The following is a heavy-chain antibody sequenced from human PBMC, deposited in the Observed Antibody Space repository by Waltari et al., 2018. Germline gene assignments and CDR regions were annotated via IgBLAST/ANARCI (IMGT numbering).Heavy chain of an antibody. CDR1: GFTFSTHW. Sequence: EAQLVESGGGLVQPGGSLRLSCAVTGFTFSTHWMHWVRQAPGKGLEWVSRINGDGSRPTYADSVKGRFTISRDNAKNTLYLQMNSLRAEDTAVYYCAADPDSDGYSRFDHWGQGTLATVSS. CDR2: INGDGSRP. D-gene: IGHD5-18*01. J-gene: IGHJ4*02. V-gene: IGHV3-74*01. CDR3: AADPDSDGYSRFDH.